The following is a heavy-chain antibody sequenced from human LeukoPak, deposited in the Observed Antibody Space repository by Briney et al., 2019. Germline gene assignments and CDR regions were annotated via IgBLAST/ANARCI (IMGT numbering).Heavy chain of an antibody. D-gene: IGHD4-23*01. CDR2: IYYSRCA. CDR1: RGSISNSSYY. J-gene: IGHJ4*02. V-gene: IGHV4-39*01. CDR3: ARHWVVTPNY. Sequence: SDALSLPRIDSRGSISNSSYYRGWIRQPPGKGLEWIGRIYYSRCAHYNPSLQRRATISVDTCNIQFAVKLASVTAADTAEDYCARHWVVTPNYWGQGTLVTVSS.